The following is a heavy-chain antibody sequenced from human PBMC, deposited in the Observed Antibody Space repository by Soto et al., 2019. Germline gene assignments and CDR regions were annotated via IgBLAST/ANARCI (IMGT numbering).Heavy chain of an antibody. CDR1: GFTFRGST. J-gene: IGHJ4*02. V-gene: IGHV3-73*01. D-gene: IGHD3-22*01. Sequence: PGESLKISCVGSGFTFRGSTMHWVRQASGKGLEWIGLISIKPNNYATVYAASVTGRFTISRDDSNKTAYLQMNSLKTEDTAVYYCVRAYENSNYYSDYWGGGTLVTVSS. CDR3: VRAYENSNYYSDY. CDR2: ISIKPNNYAT.